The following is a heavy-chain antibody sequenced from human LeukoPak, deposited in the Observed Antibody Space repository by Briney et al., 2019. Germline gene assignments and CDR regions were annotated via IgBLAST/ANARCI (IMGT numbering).Heavy chain of an antibody. CDR1: GGSFSGYY. CDR2: INHSGST. Sequence: SETLSLTCAVYGGSFSGYYWSWIRQPPGKGLEWIGEINHSGSTNYNPSLKSRVTISVDTSKNQFSLRLSSVTAADTAVYYCARAYYYGSGSYYLPRARFDPWGQGSLVTVSS. CDR3: ARAYYYGSGSYYLPRARFDP. J-gene: IGHJ5*02. V-gene: IGHV4-34*01. D-gene: IGHD3-10*01.